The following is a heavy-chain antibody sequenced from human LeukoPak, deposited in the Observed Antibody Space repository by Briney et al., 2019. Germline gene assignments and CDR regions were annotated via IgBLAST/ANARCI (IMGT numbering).Heavy chain of an antibody. CDR1: GFTFSSYS. J-gene: IGHJ4*02. Sequence: PGGSLRLSCAASGFTFSSYSMNWVRQAPGKGLEWVSSISSSSSYIYYADSVKGRFTISRDNAKNSLYLQMNSLRAEDTAVYFCARDSDSNSWCRDSVGQTYFDYWSQGTLVTVSS. CDR3: ARDSDSNSWCRDSVGQTYFDY. CDR2: ISSSSSYI. V-gene: IGHV3-21*01. D-gene: IGHD6-13*01.